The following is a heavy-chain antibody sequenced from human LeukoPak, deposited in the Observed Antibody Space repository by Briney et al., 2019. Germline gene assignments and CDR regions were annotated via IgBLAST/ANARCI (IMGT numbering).Heavy chain of an antibody. V-gene: IGHV3-30*07. J-gene: IGHJ3*01. CDR3: AKVLWFGVSAPQAFDF. D-gene: IGHD3-10*01. Sequence: PGSPQTLLCAAWGHTLCSYAMHWLPDAPGRGVEWVADISYNRNNKYDADSVKGGFSISRDNFQNTLYLQMNSLGAEDTAVYNCAKVLWFGVSAPQAFDFWGQGTMVTVSS. CDR2: ISYNRNNK. CDR1: GHTLCSYA.